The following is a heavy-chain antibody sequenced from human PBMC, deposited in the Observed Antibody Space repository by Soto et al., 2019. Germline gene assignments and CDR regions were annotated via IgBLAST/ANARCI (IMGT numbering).Heavy chain of an antibody. CDR3: ARGVQVGVAVVYNWFDP. CDR1: EFTFTSYD. D-gene: IGHD6-19*01. J-gene: IGHJ5*02. Sequence: GASVKVSCKASEFTFTSYDIYWVRQATGQGLEWMGWMNPNSGNTVYAQKFQGRLTMTRNTSIGTAYMELSSLRSEDTAVYYCARGVQVGVAVVYNWFDPWGQATLVTVSS. V-gene: IGHV1-8*01. CDR2: MNPNSGNT.